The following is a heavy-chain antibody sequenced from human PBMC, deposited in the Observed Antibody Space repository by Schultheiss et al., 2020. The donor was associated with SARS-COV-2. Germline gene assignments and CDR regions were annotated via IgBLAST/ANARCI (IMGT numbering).Heavy chain of an antibody. CDR3: AKGRVGNAVGAKDY. V-gene: IGHV1-18*01. J-gene: IGHJ4*02. D-gene: IGHD1-26*01. CDR2: ISAYNGNT. Sequence: ASVKVSCKASGGTFSSYAISWVRQAPGQGLEWMGWISAYNGNTNYAQKLQGRVTMTTDTSTSTAYMELRSLRSDDTAVYYCAKGRVGNAVGAKDYCGQGTLVTVSS. CDR1: GGTFSSYA.